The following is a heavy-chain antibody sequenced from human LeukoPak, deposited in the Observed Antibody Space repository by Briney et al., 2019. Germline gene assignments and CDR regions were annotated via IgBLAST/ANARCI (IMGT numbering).Heavy chain of an antibody. CDR3: ARRDLYAPMPDY. CDR1: GFTFDGYG. V-gene: IGHV3-20*04. J-gene: IGHJ4*02. Sequence: PGGSLRLSCAASGFTFDGYGMSWVRQAPGKGLEWVSGINWNGGSTGYADSVKGGFTISRDNSKTSLYLQMNSLRAEDTALYYCARRDLYAPMPDYWGQGTLVTVSS. D-gene: IGHD5/OR15-5a*01. CDR2: INWNGGST.